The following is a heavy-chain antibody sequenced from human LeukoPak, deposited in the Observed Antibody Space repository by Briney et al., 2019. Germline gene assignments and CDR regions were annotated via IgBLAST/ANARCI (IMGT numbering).Heavy chain of an antibody. J-gene: IGHJ4*02. CDR2: ISSSSSYI. Sequence: GGSLRLSCAASEFTFSTYSMNWVRQAPGKGPEWVSSISSSSSYIYYADSVKGRFTISRDNAKNSLYLQMNSLRAEDTAVYYCARGEVGATDDYWGQGTLVTVFS. CDR3: ARGEVGATDDY. V-gene: IGHV3-21*01. CDR1: EFTFSTYS. D-gene: IGHD1-26*01.